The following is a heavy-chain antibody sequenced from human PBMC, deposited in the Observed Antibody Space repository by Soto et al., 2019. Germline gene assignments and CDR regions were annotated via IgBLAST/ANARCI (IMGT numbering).Heavy chain of an antibody. D-gene: IGHD2-8*02. V-gene: IGHV3-23*01. CDR2: FGVDYVT. CDR3: AKAKGSFDHTGPDQ. J-gene: IGHJ4*02. CDR1: GFRFSNYA. Sequence: EVQLLESGGGLRQPGGSLRLSCATSGFRFSNYAMSWVRQAPGKGLEWVSGFGVDYVTYYADSVRGRFTISRDNSKNTLYLQMNSLTAEDTALYYCAKAKGSFDHTGPDQWGQGTLVTLSS.